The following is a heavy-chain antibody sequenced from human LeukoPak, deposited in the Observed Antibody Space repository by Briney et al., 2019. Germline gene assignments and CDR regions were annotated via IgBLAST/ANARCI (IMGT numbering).Heavy chain of an antibody. CDR2: IYPRDGST. CDR1: GYTFTSNY. Sequence: RGSVKVSCKASGYTFTSNYIHWVRQAPGQGLEWMGIIYPRDGSTSYAQKFQGRVTVTRDTSTSTVHMELSGLGSEDTAVYYCARDQEGFDYWGQGTLVTVSS. V-gene: IGHV1-46*01. CDR3: ARDQEGFDY. J-gene: IGHJ4*02.